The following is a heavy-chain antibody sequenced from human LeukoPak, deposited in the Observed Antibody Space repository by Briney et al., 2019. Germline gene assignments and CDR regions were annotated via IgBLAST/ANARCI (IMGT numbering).Heavy chain of an antibody. V-gene: IGHV1-18*01. CDR1: GYTFTSYG. Sequence: EASVKVSCKASGYTFTSYGISWVRQAPGQGLEWMGWISSNNGNTNYAQKLQGRVTMTTDTSTSTAYMELRSLRSDDTAVYYCARDPSGSYSISGEVDYWGQGTLVTVSS. J-gene: IGHJ4*02. CDR2: ISSNNGNT. D-gene: IGHD1-26*01. CDR3: ARDPSGSYSISGEVDY.